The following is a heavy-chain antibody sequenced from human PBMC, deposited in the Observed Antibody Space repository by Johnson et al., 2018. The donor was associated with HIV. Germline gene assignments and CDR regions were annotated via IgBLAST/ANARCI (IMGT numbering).Heavy chain of an antibody. CDR1: GFTFSSYW. V-gene: IGHV3-7*01. D-gene: IGHD6-19*01. J-gene: IGHJ3*02. Sequence: MLLVESGGGLVQPGGSLRLSCAASGFTFSSYWMSWVRQAPGKGLEWVANIKQDGSEKYYVDSVKGRFTISRDKAKNTLYLQMNSLRAEDTAVYYCAREGGQWLVLVDAFDIWGQGTMVTVSS. CDR2: IKQDGSEK. CDR3: AREGGQWLVLVDAFDI.